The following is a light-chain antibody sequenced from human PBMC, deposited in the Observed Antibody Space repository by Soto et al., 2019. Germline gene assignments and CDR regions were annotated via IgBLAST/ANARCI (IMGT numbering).Light chain of an antibody. Sequence: EVVLTQSPATLSLSPGERATFSCRASQSVNVNLAWHQQKPGQPPRLLIYGASTRAAGVPARFTGSGSGTEFTLTISSLQSDDFAVYYCQQYNHWPPYTFGQGTKLEIK. CDR2: GAS. CDR1: QSVNVN. V-gene: IGKV3-15*01. J-gene: IGKJ2*01. CDR3: QQYNHWPPYT.